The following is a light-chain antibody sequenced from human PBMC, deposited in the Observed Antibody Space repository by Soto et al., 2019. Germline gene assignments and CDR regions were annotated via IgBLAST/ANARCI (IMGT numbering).Light chain of an antibody. CDR2: GAS. CDR1: QSVSSSS. Sequence: EIVLTQSPGTLSLSPGEXATLSCRASQSVSSSSLAWYQQRPGQAPRLLIYGASSRATGIPDRFSGSGSGTDFTLTISRLEPDDFAVYYCHQYGSSPWTFGQGTKVDIK. J-gene: IGKJ1*01. V-gene: IGKV3-20*01. CDR3: HQYGSSPWT.